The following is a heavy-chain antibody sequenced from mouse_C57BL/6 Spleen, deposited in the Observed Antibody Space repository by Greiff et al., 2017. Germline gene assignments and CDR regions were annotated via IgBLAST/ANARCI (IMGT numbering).Heavy chain of an antibody. J-gene: IGHJ2*01. V-gene: IGHV1-82*01. CDR2: IYPGDGDT. D-gene: IGHD2-1*01. CDR3: ASIYYGSFQQGY. Sequence: QVQLKQSGPELVKPGASVKISCKASGYAFSSSWMNWVKQRPGKGLEWIGRIYPGDGDTNYNGKFKGKATLTADKSSSTAYMQLSRLTSDDSEVYICASIYYGSFQQGYWGQGTTLTVST. CDR1: GYAFSSSW.